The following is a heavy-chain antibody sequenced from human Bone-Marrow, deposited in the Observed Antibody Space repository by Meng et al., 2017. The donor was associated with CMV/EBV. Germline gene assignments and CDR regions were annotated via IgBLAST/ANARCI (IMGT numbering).Heavy chain of an antibody. CDR3: ARVIAAADFFDY. D-gene: IGHD6-13*01. Sequence: GESLKISCAASGFTFSSYWMSWVRQAPGKGLEWVANIKQDGSEKYYVDSVKGRFTISRDNAKNSLYLQMNSLRAEDTAVYYCARVIAAADFFDYWGQGTLVTASS. CDR1: GFTFSSYW. CDR2: IKQDGSEK. V-gene: IGHV3-7*01. J-gene: IGHJ4*02.